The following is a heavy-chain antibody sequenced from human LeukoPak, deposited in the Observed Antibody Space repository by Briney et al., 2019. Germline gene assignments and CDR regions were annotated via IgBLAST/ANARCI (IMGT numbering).Heavy chain of an antibody. CDR2: INPSGGST. D-gene: IGHD3-22*01. J-gene: IGHJ4*02. CDR1: GYTFTSYY. CDR3: ARDHYYDPNGHYFDY. Sequence: VASVKVSCKASGYTFTSYYMHWVRQAPGQGLEWMGMINPSGGSTSSAQKFQGRVTMTWDTSTSTFYMDLSSLTSDDTAVYYCARDHYYDPNGHYFDYWGQGTLVTVSS. V-gene: IGHV1-46*01.